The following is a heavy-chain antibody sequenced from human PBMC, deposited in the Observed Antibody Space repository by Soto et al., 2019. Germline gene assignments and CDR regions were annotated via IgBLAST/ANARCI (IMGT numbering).Heavy chain of an antibody. CDR3: AKDTYYDFWSGSPYYFDY. CDR2: ISGSGGST. J-gene: IGHJ4*02. CDR1: GFTFSSYA. D-gene: IGHD3-3*01. V-gene: IGHV3-23*01. Sequence: EVQLLESGGGLVQPGGSLRLSCAASGFTFSSYAMSWVRQAPGKGLEWVSAISGSGGSTYYADSVKGRFTISRDNSKNTLYLQMNSLRAEDTAVYYCAKDTYYDFWSGSPYYFDYWGQGTLVTVSS.